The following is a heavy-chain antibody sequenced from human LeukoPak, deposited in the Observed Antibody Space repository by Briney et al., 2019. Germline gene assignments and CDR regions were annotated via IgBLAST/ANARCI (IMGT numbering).Heavy chain of an antibody. CDR3: ARDHWGIVGASPFDY. J-gene: IGHJ4*02. Sequence: SETLSLTCTVSGGSTSNSYWTWIRQPAGKGLEWIGRIYSSGSTNYNPSLKSRVTMSVDTSKKQFSLKLSSVTAADTAVYYWARDHWGIVGASPFDYWGQGTLITVSS. CDR1: GGSTSNSY. CDR2: IYSSGST. D-gene: IGHD1-26*01. V-gene: IGHV4-4*07.